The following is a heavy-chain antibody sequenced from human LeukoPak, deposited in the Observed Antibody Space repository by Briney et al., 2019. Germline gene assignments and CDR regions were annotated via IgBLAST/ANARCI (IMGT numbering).Heavy chain of an antibody. V-gene: IGHV3-48*01. J-gene: IGHJ4*02. CDR1: GFTFSSYS. CDR2: ISSSSSTI. CDR3: AAAYY. D-gene: IGHD2-15*01. Sequence: GGFLRLSCAASGFTFSSYSMNWVRQAPGKGLEWVSCISSSSSTIYYADSVKGRFTISRDNAKNSLYLQMNSLRAEDTAVYYCAAAYYWGQGTLVTVSS.